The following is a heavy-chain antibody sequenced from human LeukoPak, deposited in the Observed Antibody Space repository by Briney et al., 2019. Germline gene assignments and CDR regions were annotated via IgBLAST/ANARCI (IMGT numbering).Heavy chain of an antibody. CDR1: GYTFTSYD. Sequence: GASVKVSCKASGYTFTSYDINWVRQATGQGLEWMGWMNPNSGNTGYAQKFQGRVTMTRNTSISTAYMELSSLRSEDTAAYYCATGLLWFGELLSWGQGTLVTVSS. CDR2: MNPNSGNT. CDR3: ATGLLWFGELLS. V-gene: IGHV1-8*01. D-gene: IGHD3-10*01. J-gene: IGHJ4*02.